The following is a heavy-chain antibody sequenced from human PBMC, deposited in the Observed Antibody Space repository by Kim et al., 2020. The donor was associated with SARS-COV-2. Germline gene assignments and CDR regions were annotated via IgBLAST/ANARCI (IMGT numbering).Heavy chain of an antibody. D-gene: IGHD3-10*01. V-gene: IGHV1-3*01. CDR3: ARDFETMVRGAYTYYYGMDV. CDR1: GYTFTSYA. CDR2: INAGNGNT. J-gene: IGHJ6*02. Sequence: ASVKVSCKASGYTFTSYAMHWVRQAPGQRLEWMGWINAGNGNTKYSQKFRGRVTITRDTSASTAYMELSSLRSEDTAVYYCARDFETMVRGAYTYYYGMDVWGQGTTVTVSS.